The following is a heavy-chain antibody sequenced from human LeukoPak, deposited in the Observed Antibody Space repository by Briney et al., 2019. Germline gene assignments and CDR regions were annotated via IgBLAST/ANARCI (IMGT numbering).Heavy chain of an antibody. Sequence: SETLSLTCAVYGGPFSGYYWSWIRQPPGKGLEWIGEINHSGSTNYNPSLKSRVTISVHTSKNQFSLKLSSVTAADTGVYYCARLTKNDSGSYRFGKKKRGYMDVWGKGTTVTISS. J-gene: IGHJ6*03. CDR2: INHSGST. D-gene: IGHD3-10*01. CDR3: ARLTKNDSGSYRFGKKKRGYMDV. CDR1: GGPFSGYY. V-gene: IGHV4-34*01.